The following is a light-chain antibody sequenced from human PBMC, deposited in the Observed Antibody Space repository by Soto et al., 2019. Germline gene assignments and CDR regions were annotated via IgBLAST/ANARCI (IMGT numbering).Light chain of an antibody. Sequence: EIVLTQSPGTLSLSPGERVTLSCRASQSVTSSYIAWYQQKSGQAPRLLLYGASSRATGIPDRFRGSGSGTDFTLTISRLEPEDFAVYYCQQRSNWPRVTFGQGTRLEIK. CDR3: QQRSNWPRVT. CDR2: GAS. J-gene: IGKJ5*01. CDR1: QSVTSSY. V-gene: IGKV3D-20*02.